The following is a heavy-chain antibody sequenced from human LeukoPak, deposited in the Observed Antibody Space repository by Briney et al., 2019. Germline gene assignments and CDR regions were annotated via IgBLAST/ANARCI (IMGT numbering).Heavy chain of an antibody. V-gene: IGHV4-4*02. Sequence: SGTLSLTCAVSGGSISSSNWWSWVRQPPGKGLEWIGEIYHSGSTNYNPSLKSRVTISVDTSKNQFSLKLSSVTAADTAVYYCARQGYYYGSGSFLFAFDPWGQGTLVTVSS. J-gene: IGHJ5*02. D-gene: IGHD3-10*01. CDR3: ARQGYYYGSGSFLFAFDP. CDR1: GGSISSSNW. CDR2: IYHSGST.